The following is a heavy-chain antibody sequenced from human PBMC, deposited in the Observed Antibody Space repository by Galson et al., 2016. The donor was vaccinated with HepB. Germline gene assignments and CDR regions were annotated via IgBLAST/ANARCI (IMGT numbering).Heavy chain of an antibody. V-gene: IGHV3-48*02. J-gene: IGHJ5*02. CDR3: ARDGVGSWYGEDNWFDP. Sequence: SLRLSCAASGFTFSSYSMNWVRQAPGKGLEWVSYISSSSSTIYYADSVKGRFTISRDNAKNSLYLQMNSLRDEDTAVYYCARDGVGSWYGEDNWFDPWGQGTLVTVSS. CDR1: GFTFSSYS. D-gene: IGHD6-13*01. CDR2: ISSSSSTI.